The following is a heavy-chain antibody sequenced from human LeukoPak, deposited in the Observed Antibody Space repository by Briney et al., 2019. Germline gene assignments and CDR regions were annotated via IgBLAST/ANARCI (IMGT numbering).Heavy chain of an antibody. CDR3: ARDGEAARSFDY. V-gene: IGHV3-21*01. Sequence: PGGSLRLSCAASGFTFSTYTMNGVRQAPGKGLEWVSSISTSSSSKNYAGSLKGRFTISRDNAKNSLYLQMSTLRAEDTAVYYCARDGEAARSFDYWGQGTLVTVSS. D-gene: IGHD6-6*01. J-gene: IGHJ4*02. CDR1: GFTFSTYT. CDR2: ISTSSSSK.